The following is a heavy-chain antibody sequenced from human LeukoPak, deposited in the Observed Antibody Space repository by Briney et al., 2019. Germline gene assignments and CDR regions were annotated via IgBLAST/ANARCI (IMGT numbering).Heavy chain of an antibody. Sequence: GGSLRLSCAASGFTITTYAVNWVRQAPGKGLEWVSGISRSGDTINYADSVKGRFTISRDNSKNTLYLQMNSLRADDTAIYYCAKVRDYYNSPEGYWGQGTLVTVSS. D-gene: IGHD3-22*01. CDR3: AKVRDYYNSPEGY. V-gene: IGHV3-23*01. CDR1: GFTITTYA. J-gene: IGHJ4*02. CDR2: ISRSGDTI.